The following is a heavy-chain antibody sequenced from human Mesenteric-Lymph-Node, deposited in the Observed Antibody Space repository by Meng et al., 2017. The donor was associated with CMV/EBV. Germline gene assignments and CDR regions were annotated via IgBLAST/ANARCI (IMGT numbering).Heavy chain of an antibody. Sequence: SETLSLTCTVSGGSLNSGDYYWGWIRQPPGKGLEWIGEINHSGSTNYNPSLKSRVTISVDTSKNQFSLKLSSVTAADTAVYYCARGTYSSSNPNWGQGTLVTVSS. J-gene: IGHJ4*02. CDR2: INHSGST. CDR3: ARGTYSSSNPN. V-gene: IGHV4-39*07. CDR1: GGSLNSGDYY. D-gene: IGHD6-6*01.